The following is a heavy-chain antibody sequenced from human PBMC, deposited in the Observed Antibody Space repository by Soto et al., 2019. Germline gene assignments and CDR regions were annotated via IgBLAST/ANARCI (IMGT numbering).Heavy chain of an antibody. D-gene: IGHD3-16*01. CDR3: ARGRGYDAYEYYYNGMDV. CDR2: LSGGGAFT. J-gene: IGHJ6*02. V-gene: IGHV3-23*01. CDR1: GFTFSTYA. Sequence: GGSLRLSSAASGFTFSTYAMNWVRQAPGKGLEWVSGLSGGGAFTYYADSVKGRFTISRDNAKNTLYLQMNSLRADDTAVYYYARGRGYDAYEYYYNGMDVWGQGNKVTVS.